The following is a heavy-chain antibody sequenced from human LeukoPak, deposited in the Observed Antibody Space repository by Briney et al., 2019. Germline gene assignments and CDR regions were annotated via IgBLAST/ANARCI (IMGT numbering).Heavy chain of an antibody. D-gene: IGHD2-2*01. CDR1: GYTFTGYY. CDR2: INPNSGGT. V-gene: IGHV1-2*02. J-gene: IGHJ3*02. Sequence: ASVKVSCKASGYTFTGYYMHWVRQAPGQGLEWMGWINPNSGGTNYAHKFQGRVTMTRDTSISTAYMELSRLRSDDTAVYYCARRLSSTSKGYAFDIWGQGTMVTVSS. CDR3: ARRLSSTSKGYAFDI.